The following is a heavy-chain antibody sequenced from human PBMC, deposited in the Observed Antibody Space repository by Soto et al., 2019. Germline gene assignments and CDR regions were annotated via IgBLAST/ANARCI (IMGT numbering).Heavy chain of an antibody. CDR3: AAGTEGYCSSTSCYDYYYYMDV. D-gene: IGHD2-2*01. J-gene: IGHJ6*03. CDR2: IVVGSGNT. V-gene: IGHV1-58*02. Sequence: GASVKVSCKASGYTFTSYAIHWVRQAPGQRLEWMGWIVVGSGNTNYAQKLQERVTITRDMSTSTAYMELSSLRSEDTAVYYCAAGTEGYCSSTSCYDYYYYMDVWGEGTTVTVSS. CDR1: GYTFTSYA.